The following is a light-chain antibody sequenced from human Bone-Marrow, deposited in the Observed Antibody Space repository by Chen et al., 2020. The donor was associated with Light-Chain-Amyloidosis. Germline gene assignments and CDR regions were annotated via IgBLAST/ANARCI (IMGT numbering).Light chain of an antibody. Sequence: QSALTQPPSAPGSPGQSVTISCTGTSNDVGAYNYVSWYQLLPGKAPKLMIYEVTKRPSGVPGRFSGFKSGNAASLTVSGLQAEDEADYDCCTYAGADNHVFFGGGTKLTVL. V-gene: IGLV2-8*01. J-gene: IGLJ2*01. CDR2: EVT. CDR3: CTYAGADNHVF. CDR1: SNDVGAYNY.